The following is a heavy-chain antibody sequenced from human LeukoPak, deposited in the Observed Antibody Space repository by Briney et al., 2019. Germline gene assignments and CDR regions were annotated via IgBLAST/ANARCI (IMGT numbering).Heavy chain of an antibody. J-gene: IGHJ2*01. D-gene: IGHD4-23*01. CDR3: ARDSGGPYDYGGNSDWYFDL. CDR2: INPNIGGT. V-gene: IGHV1-2*04. Sequence: ASVKVSCKASGYTFTGYYMHWVRQAPVQGLEWMGWINPNIGGTNYAQKFQGWVTMTRDTSISTAYMELSRLRSDDTAVYYCARDSGGPYDYGGNSDWYFDLWGRGTLVTVFS. CDR1: GYTFTGYY.